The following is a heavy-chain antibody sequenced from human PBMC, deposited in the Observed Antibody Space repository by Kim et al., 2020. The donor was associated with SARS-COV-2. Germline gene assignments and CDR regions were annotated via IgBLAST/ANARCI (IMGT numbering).Heavy chain of an antibody. J-gene: IGHJ6*02. CDR2: T. CDR3: ARDSGSSPLDV. Sequence: TSYNPSLKIRVTISVDTAKNQFSLKRSSVTAADTAVYYCARDSGSSPLDVWGQGTTVTVSS. D-gene: IGHD6-13*01. V-gene: IGHV4-31*02.